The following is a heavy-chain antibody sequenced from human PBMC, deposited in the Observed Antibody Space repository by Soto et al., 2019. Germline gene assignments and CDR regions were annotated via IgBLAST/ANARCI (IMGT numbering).Heavy chain of an antibody. CDR1: GYTFFTYE. V-gene: IGHV1-18*01. CDR2: ISTYSGDT. CDR3: ARHHGPTTSENWFDP. J-gene: IGHJ5*02. D-gene: IGHD5-12*01. Sequence: QVHLVQSGVEVKTPGASLKVSCQASGYTFFTYEIRWVRQAPGQGLEWMGWISTYSGDTKYAQKFQGRVTMTTDTSTTTAYLELRSLRYDATAVYYCARHHGPTTSENWFDPWGQGTLVTVSS.